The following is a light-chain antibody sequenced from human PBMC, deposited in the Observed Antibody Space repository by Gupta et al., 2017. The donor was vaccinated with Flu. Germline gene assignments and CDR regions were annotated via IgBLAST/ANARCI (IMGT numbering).Light chain of an antibody. CDR2: KAS. CDR1: QSISSW. CDR3: QQYNSYSTWT. Sequence: DIQMTQSPSTLSASVGDRVTITCRASQSISSWLAWYQQKPGKAPKLLIYKASSLESGVPSRFRGSGSGKEFTLTISSLQPDDFATYYCQQYNSYSTWTFGQGTKVEIK. J-gene: IGKJ1*01. V-gene: IGKV1-5*03.